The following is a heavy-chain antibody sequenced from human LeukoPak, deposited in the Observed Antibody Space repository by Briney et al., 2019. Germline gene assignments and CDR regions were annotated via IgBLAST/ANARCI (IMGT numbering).Heavy chain of an antibody. CDR1: GGSISSYY. Sequence: PSETLSLTCTASGGSISSYYWSWIRQPPGKGLEWIGYIYYSGSTNYNPSLKSRVTISVDTSKNQFSLKLSSVTAADTAVYYCTRGAGWLIDYWGQGILVTVSS. J-gene: IGHJ4*02. CDR3: TRGAGWLIDY. D-gene: IGHD3-16*01. CDR2: IYYSGST. V-gene: IGHV4-59*01.